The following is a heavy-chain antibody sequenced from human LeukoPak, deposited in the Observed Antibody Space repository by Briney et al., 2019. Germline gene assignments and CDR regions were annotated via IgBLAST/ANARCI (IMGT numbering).Heavy chain of an antibody. CDR2: ISGSGGST. J-gene: IGHJ4*02. V-gene: IGHV3-23*01. D-gene: IGHD3-22*01. CDR1: GFTFSTYW. CDR3: AKEPNYYDSSGFV. Sequence: GSLRLSCAASGFTFSTYWITWVRQAPGKGLEWVSAISGSGGSTYYADSVKGRFTISRDNSKNTLYLQMNSLRAEDTAVYYCAKEPNYYDSSGFVWGQGTLVTVSS.